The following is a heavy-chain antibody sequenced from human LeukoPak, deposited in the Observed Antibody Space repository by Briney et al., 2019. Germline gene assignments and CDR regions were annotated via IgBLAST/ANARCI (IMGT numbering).Heavy chain of an antibody. D-gene: IGHD6-19*01. V-gene: IGHV3-23*01. Sequence: GGSLRLSCAASGFTFSTYAMTWVRQAPGKGLEWVSGINSNGDEIYYADSVRGRFTISRDNSNNALYLQMDSLRAEDTAVYYCAKDHGFYSSGWNPLFDYWGQGTLVTISS. CDR1: GFTFSTYA. CDR2: INSNGDEI. J-gene: IGHJ4*02. CDR3: AKDHGFYSSGWNPLFDY.